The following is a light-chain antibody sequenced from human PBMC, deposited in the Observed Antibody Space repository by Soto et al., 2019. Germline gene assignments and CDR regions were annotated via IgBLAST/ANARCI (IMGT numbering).Light chain of an antibody. CDR2: WAS. Sequence: EIVLTQSPATLSLSPGERATLSCRASQSVSSSLAWYQQKPRQPPKLLIYWASTRESGVPDRFSGSGSGTDFTLTISSLQAEDVAVYYCQQYYSTPLAFGQGTKVEIK. V-gene: IGKV4-1*01. J-gene: IGKJ1*01. CDR3: QQYYSTPLA. CDR1: QSVSSS.